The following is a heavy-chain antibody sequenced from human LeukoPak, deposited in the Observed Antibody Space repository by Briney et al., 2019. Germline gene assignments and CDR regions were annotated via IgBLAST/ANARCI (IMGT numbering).Heavy chain of an antibody. CDR1: GFTFSSYG. J-gene: IGHJ4*02. CDR2: IRYDGSNK. V-gene: IGHV3-30*02. D-gene: IGHD3-22*01. Sequence: GGSLRLSCAASGFTFSSYGMHWVRQAPGKGLEWVAFIRYDGSNKYYADSVKGRFTISRDNSKNTLYLQMNSLRAEDTAVYYCAKDGNRITMIVVVIDYWGQGTLVTVSS. CDR3: AKDGNRITMIVVVIDY.